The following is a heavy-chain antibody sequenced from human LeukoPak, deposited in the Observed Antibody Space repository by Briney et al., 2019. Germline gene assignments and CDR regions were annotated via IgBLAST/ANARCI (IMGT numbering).Heavy chain of an antibody. J-gene: IGHJ4*02. Sequence: GGSLRLSCAASGFTFSSYGIHWVRQAPGKGLEWVAVISYDGSNKYYADSVKGRFTISRDNSKNTLYLQMNSLRAEDTAVYYCASSAVALIDCWGQGTLVIVSS. CDR3: ASSAVALIDC. CDR2: ISYDGSNK. CDR1: GFTFSSYG. V-gene: IGHV3-30*03. D-gene: IGHD6-19*01.